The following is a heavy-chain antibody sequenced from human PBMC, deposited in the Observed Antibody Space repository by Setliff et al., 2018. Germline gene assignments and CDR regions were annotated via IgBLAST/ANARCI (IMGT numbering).Heavy chain of an antibody. J-gene: IGHJ3*02. Sequence: ASVKVSCKASGYIFTSYGFSWVRQAPGQGLEWMGWISTYNGKTNYAQKFQGRVTMTTDTSTSTAYMELRSLRSNDTAVYYCARDLHYQYYYDSSGRDAFDIWGQGTMVTVSS. D-gene: IGHD3-22*01. CDR1: GYIFTSYG. CDR3: ARDLHYQYYYDSSGRDAFDI. V-gene: IGHV1-18*01. CDR2: ISTYNGKT.